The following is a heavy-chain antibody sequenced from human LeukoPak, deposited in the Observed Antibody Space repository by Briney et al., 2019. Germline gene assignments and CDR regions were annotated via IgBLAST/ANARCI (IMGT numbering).Heavy chain of an antibody. CDR3: ARDTYSGNYYYYYMDV. CDR1: GFTFSDYY. V-gene: IGHV3-11*04. J-gene: IGHJ6*03. D-gene: IGHD6-13*01. CDR2: ISSSGSTI. Sequence: GVSLRLSCAASGFTFSDYYTSWIRQAPGKGLEGVSYISSSGSTIYYADSVKGRFTISRDNAKNSLYLQMNSLRAEDTAVYYCARDTYSGNYYYYYMDVWSKGTTVTVSS.